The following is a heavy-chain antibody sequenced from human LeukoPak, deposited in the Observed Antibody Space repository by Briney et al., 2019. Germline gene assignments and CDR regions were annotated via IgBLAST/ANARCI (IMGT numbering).Heavy chain of an antibody. J-gene: IGHJ4*02. V-gene: IGHV3-23*01. CDR2: ISGSGGST. CDR3: ASAYGSGSSSDY. Sequence: PGGSLRLSCAASGFTFSSYGMSWVRQAPGKGLEWVSAISGSGGSTYYADSVKGRFTISRDNSKNTLYLQMNSLRAEDTAVYYCASAYGSGSSSDYWGQGTLVTVSS. D-gene: IGHD3-10*01. CDR1: GFTFSSYG.